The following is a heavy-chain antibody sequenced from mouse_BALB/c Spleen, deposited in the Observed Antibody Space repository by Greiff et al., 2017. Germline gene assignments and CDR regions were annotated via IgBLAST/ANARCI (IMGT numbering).Heavy chain of an antibody. CDR2: IYPYNGGT. Sequence: EVQLQESGPELVKPGASVKISCKASGYTFTDYNMHWVKQSHGKSLEWIGYIYPYNGGTGYNQKFKSKATLTVDNSSSTAYMELRSLTSEDSAVYYCATSGYWGQGTTLTVSS. CDR1: GYTFTDYN. D-gene: IGHD6-1*01. CDR3: ATSGY. J-gene: IGHJ2*01. V-gene: IGHV1S29*02.